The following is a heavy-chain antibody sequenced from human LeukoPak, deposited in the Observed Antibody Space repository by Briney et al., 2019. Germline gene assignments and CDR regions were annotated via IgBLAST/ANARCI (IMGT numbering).Heavy chain of an antibody. CDR3: AREPSRGFGELSLPFDY. D-gene: IGHD3-10*01. Sequence: SETLCLTCAVSDYSISSGYYWGWIRQPPGKGLEWIGSIYHSGSTYYNPSLKSRVTISVDTSKNQLSLMLSSVTAADTAVYYCAREPSRGFGELSLPFDYWGQGNLVTVSS. J-gene: IGHJ4*02. V-gene: IGHV4-38-2*02. CDR1: DYSISSGYY. CDR2: IYHSGST.